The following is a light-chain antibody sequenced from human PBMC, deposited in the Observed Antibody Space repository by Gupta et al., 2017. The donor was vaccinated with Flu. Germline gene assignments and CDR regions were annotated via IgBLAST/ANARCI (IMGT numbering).Light chain of an antibody. CDR3: QHDNNWPIT. CDR1: QRVGSM. Sequence: EIVLTPSPSTLSVSPGERATLSCRASQRVGSMLAWYQQKPGQAPRLLIYGASTRATGIPARLSGSGSGTEFTLTISSLQSEDFGVYYCQHDNNWPITFGGGTKVEIK. V-gene: IGKV3-15*01. CDR2: GAS. J-gene: IGKJ4*01.